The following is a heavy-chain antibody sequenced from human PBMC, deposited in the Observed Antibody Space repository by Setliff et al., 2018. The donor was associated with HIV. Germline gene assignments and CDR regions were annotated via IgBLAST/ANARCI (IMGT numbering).Heavy chain of an antibody. CDR2: INTSGST. CDR3: ARDFKRYNSPCRFDP. J-gene: IGHJ5*02. V-gene: IGHV4-61*02. D-gene: IGHD6-13*01. CDR1: NGSISSGTFY. Sequence: KPSETLSLTCTVSNGSISSGTFYWNWIRQPAGKGLEWSGRINTSGSTNYNPSLKRRVTISVDKSQNQFSLKLSSVTAADTAVYYCARDFKRYNSPCRFDPWGQGTLVTVSS.